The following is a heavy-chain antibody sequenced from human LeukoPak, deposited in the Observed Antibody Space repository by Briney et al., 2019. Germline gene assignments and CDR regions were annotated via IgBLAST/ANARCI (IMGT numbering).Heavy chain of an antibody. V-gene: IGHV3-7*01. Sequence: GGSLRLSCVASGFRFNVRTMSWIRQAPGKGLDWVASMKEDGSEIRYVDSVKGRFTISRDNSKNSLYLQMNSLRADDTGVYRCVKGGATRGRFENWGQGNLVTVSS. D-gene: IGHD1-26*01. J-gene: IGHJ4*02. CDR3: VKGGATRGRFEN. CDR1: GFRFNVRT. CDR2: MKEDGSEI.